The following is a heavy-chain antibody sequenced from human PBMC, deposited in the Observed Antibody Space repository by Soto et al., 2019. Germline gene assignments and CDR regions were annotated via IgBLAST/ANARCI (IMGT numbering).Heavy chain of an antibody. D-gene: IGHD3-22*01. CDR2: ISYDGSNT. V-gene: IGHV3-30-3*01. CDR3: ARAVGDSSAYYPSSGFDY. Sequence: PGGSLRLSCVASGFTFSSYAIHWVRQSPDKGLEWVSVISYDGSNTFSADSVKGRFTISRDNSKNIVYLQMSSLRAEDTAVYYCARAVGDSSAYYPSSGFDYWGQGTLVTVSS. CDR1: GFTFSSYA. J-gene: IGHJ4*02.